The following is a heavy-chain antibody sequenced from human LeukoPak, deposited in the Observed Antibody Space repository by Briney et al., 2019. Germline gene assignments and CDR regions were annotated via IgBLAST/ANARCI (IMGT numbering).Heavy chain of an antibody. CDR3: ARESLYSENVDY. J-gene: IGHJ4*02. CDR2: ISWDGGST. CDR1: GFTFDDYA. Sequence: GGSLRLSCAASGFTFDDYAMHWVRQAPGKGLEWVSLISWDGGSTYYADSVKGRFTISRDNSKNSLYLQMNSLRAEDTAVYYCARESLYSENVDYWGQGTLVTVSS. D-gene: IGHD1-14*01. V-gene: IGHV3-43D*03.